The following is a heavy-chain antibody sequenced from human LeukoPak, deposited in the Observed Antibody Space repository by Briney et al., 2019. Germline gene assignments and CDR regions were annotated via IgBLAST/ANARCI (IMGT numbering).Heavy chain of an antibody. CDR3: TFDYGGNTGYFQH. J-gene: IGHJ1*01. V-gene: IGHV3-49*04. D-gene: IGHD4-23*01. Sequence: GGSLRLSCTASGFTFGNYAMSWVRQAPGKGLEWVGFIRSKVYGGTTEYAASVKGRFTISRDDSKSIAYLQMNSLKTEDTAVYYCTFDYGGNTGYFQHWGQGTLVTVSS. CDR1: GFTFGNYA. CDR2: IRSKVYGGTT.